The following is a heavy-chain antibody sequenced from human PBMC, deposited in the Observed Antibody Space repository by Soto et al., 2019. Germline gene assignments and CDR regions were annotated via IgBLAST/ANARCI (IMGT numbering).Heavy chain of an antibody. Sequence: PGGSLRLSCVASGFTFTSYSINWVRQAPGKGLEWVAVIWYDGSNKYYADSVKGRFTISRDNSKNTLYLQMNSLRAEDTAVYYCARAYYHDSSGHPSAASGMDVWGQGTTVTVSS. V-gene: IGHV3-33*08. CDR3: ARAYYHDSSGHPSAASGMDV. J-gene: IGHJ6*02. CDR2: IWYDGSNK. CDR1: GFTFTSYS. D-gene: IGHD3-22*01.